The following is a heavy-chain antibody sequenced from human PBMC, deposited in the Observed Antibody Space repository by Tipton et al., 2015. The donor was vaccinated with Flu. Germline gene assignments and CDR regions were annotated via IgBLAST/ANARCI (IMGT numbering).Heavy chain of an antibody. J-gene: IGHJ1*01. Sequence: QVQLVQSGAEVKRPGSSVKVSCKASGGTFSLYAITWVRQAPGQGLEWMGGIMPLLGTIRYAQKFQDRVIITAEESTSTAYMEVSSLRSDDTAVYYCARGLGERWLHWAWGQGTLVTVSS. CDR3: ARGLGERWLHWA. V-gene: IGHV1-69*01. D-gene: IGHD5-24*01. CDR1: GGTFSLYA. CDR2: IMPLLGTI.